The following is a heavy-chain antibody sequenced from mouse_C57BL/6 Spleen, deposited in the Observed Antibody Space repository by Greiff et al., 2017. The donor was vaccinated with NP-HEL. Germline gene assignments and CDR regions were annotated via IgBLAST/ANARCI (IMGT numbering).Heavy chain of an antibody. V-gene: IGHV3-6*01. CDR2: ISYDGSN. Sequence: DVQLQESGPGLVKPSQSLSLTCSVTGYSITSGYYWNWIRQFPGNKLEWMGYISYDGSNNYNPSLKNRISITRDTSKNQFFLKLNSVTTEDTATYYCARASTGTGAMDYWGQGTSVTVSS. J-gene: IGHJ4*01. CDR3: ARASTGTGAMDY. CDR1: GYSITSGYY. D-gene: IGHD4-1*02.